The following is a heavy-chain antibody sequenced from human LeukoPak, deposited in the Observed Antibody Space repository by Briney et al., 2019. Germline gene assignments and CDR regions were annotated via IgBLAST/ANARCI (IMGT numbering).Heavy chain of an antibody. Sequence: SGGSLRLSCAASGFIFSNYWMSWVRQAPGKGLEWVANIKQDGSEKYYVDSVKGRFTISRDNAKNSLYLQMSSLRAEDTAVYYCAREASAVAGIGFDYWGQGTLVTVSS. D-gene: IGHD6-19*01. CDR1: GFIFSNYW. V-gene: IGHV3-7*01. CDR2: IKQDGSEK. CDR3: AREASAVAGIGFDY. J-gene: IGHJ4*02.